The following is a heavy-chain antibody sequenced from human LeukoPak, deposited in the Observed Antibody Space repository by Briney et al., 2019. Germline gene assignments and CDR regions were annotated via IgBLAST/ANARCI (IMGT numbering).Heavy chain of an antibody. D-gene: IGHD2-15*01. CDR2: IGTAGDT. CDR1: GFTFSSYD. V-gene: IGHV3-13*01. J-gene: IGHJ6*02. Sequence: PGRSLRLSCAASGFTFSSYDMHWVRQATGKGLEWVSAIGTAGDTYYPGSVKGRFTISRENAKNSLYLQMNSLRAGDTAVYYCARYCSGGSCYYGMDVWGQGTTVTVSS. CDR3: ARYCSGGSCYYGMDV.